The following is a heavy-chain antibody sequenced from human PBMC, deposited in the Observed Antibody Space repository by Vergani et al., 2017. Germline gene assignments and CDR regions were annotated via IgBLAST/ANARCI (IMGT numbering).Heavy chain of an antibody. D-gene: IGHD6-13*01. CDR3: ARMKPYSSRPRVAFDI. Sequence: EVQLVESGGGLVQPGGSLRLSCAASGFSFSSYWMSWVRQAPGKGLEGLANINQDGSAKNYVDSVKGRFTISRDNAKNSVLMQMNSLRVEDTAVYYCARMKPYSSRPRVAFDIWGLGTMVTVSS. V-gene: IGHV3-7*01. CDR2: INQDGSAK. CDR1: GFSFSSYW. J-gene: IGHJ3*02.